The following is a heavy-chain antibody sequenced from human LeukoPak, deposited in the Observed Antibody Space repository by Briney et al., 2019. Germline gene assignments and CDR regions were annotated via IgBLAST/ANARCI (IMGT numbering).Heavy chain of an antibody. CDR1: GGSFSNYY. V-gene: IGHV4-34*01. CDR2: INHSGSI. CDR3: ASVVVVTAIWSY. J-gene: IGHJ4*02. D-gene: IGHD2-21*02. Sequence: SETLSLTCGVYGGSFSNYYWTWIGQPPGKGLEWIGEINHSGSINYNPSLKSRVTISVDTSKNQFSLKLSSVTAADTAVYFCASVVVVTAIWSYWGQGTLVTVSS.